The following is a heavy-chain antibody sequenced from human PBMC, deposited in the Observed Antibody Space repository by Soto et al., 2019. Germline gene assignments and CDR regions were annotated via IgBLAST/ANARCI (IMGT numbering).Heavy chain of an antibody. Sequence: QVQLQQSGPGLVKPSQTLSLTCAISGDSVSSNSAAWNWIRQSPSRGLEWLGRTYYRSKWYNDYAVSVKSRITINPDTSKIQFSLQLNSVTPEDTAVYYCARVRVTYYYGSGSYYDAFDIWGQGTMVTVSS. D-gene: IGHD3-10*01. CDR3: ARVRVTYYYGSGSYYDAFDI. J-gene: IGHJ3*02. V-gene: IGHV6-1*01. CDR1: GDSVSSNSAA. CDR2: TYYRSKWYN.